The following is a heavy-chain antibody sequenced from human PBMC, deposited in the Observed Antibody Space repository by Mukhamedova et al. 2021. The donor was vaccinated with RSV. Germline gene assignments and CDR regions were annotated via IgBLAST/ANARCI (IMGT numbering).Heavy chain of an antibody. J-gene: IGHJ5*02. Sequence: WVRQAPGKGLMWVSRINTDGSSTSYAGSVTGRFTISRDNAKNTLYLQMNSLSAEDTAVYYCAREDNDFLSGSISWFEPWGQGIQV. D-gene: IGHD3-3*01. CDR3: AREDNDFLSGSISWFEP. CDR2: INTDGSST. V-gene: IGHV3-74*01.